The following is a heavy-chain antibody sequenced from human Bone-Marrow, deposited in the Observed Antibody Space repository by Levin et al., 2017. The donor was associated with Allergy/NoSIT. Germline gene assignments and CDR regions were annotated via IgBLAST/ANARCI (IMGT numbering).Heavy chain of an antibody. CDR1: GYSFTSYW. J-gene: IGHJ4*02. Sequence: GESLKISCKGSGYSFTSYWIGWVRQMPGKGLEWMGIIYPGDSDTRYSPSFQGQVTISADKSISTAYLQWSSLKASDTAMYYCARHIHDGGSGWYFDYWGQGTLVTVSS. D-gene: IGHD6-19*01. CDR3: ARHIHDGGSGWYFDY. V-gene: IGHV5-51*01. CDR2: IYPGDSDT.